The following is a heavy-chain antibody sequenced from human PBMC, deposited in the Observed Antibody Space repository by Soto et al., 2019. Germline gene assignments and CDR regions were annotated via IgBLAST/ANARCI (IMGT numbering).Heavy chain of an antibody. V-gene: IGHV3-30*18. CDR3: AKDQIDCSSTSCSYYYYYYMDV. J-gene: IGHJ6*03. CDR2: ISYDGSNK. D-gene: IGHD2-2*01. CDR1: GFTFSSYG. Sequence: GGSLRLSCAASGFTFSSYGIHWVRQAPGQGLEWVAVISYDGSNKYYADSVKGRFTISRDNSRNTLYLQMNSLRAEDTAVYYCAKDQIDCSSTSCSYYYYYYMDVWGKGTTVTVSS.